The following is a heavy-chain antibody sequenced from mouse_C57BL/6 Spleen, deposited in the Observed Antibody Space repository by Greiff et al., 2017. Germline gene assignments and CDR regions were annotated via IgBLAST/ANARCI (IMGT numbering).Heavy chain of an antibody. J-gene: IGHJ1*03. D-gene: IGHD1-1*02. CDR3: ARYGSPWYFDV. Sequence: VQLQQSGPELVKPGASVKIPCKASGYTFTDYNMDWVKQSHGKSLEWIGDINPNNGGTIYNQKFKGKATLTVDTSSSTAYMELRSLTSEDTAVYYCARYGSPWYFDVWGTGTTVTVSS. CDR1: GYTFTDYN. CDR2: INPNNGGT. V-gene: IGHV1-18*01.